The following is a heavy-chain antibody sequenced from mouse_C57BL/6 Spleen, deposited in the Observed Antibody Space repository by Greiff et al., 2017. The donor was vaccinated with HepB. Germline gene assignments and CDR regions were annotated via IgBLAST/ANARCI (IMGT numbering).Heavy chain of an antibody. V-gene: IGHV1-55*01. CDR1: GYTFTSYW. CDR2: IYPGSGST. CDR3: ARDSSGYCAWFAY. Sequence: VQLQQPGAELVKPGASVKMSCKASGYTFTSYWITWVKQRPGQGLEWIGDIYPGSGSTNYNEKFKSKATLTVDTSSSTAYTQLSSLTSEDSAVYYWARDSSGYCAWFAYWGQGTLVTVSA. D-gene: IGHD3-2*02. J-gene: IGHJ3*01.